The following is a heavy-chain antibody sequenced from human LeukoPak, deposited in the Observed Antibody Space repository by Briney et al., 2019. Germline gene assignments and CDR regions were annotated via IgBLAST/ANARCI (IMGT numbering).Heavy chain of an antibody. V-gene: IGHV3-48*03. CDR3: ARDKEFSSGWYFDN. J-gene: IGHJ4*02. D-gene: IGHD6-19*01. CDR2: ISSSGSGSTK. Sequence: GGSLRLSCAASGFTFSSYDMNWVRQAPGKGLEWVSYISSSGSGSTKFYAGSVKGRFTISRDSAENSLYLQMNSLRVEDTAVYYCARDKEFSSGWYFDNWGQGTLVTVSS. CDR1: GFTFSSYD.